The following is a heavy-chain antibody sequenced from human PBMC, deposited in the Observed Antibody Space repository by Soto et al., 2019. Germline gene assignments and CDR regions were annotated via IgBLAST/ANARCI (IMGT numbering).Heavy chain of an antibody. J-gene: IGHJ6*02. CDR1: GYTFTSYG. D-gene: IGHD1-26*01. Sequence: VKVSCKASGYTFTSYGISGVRQAPGQRLEWMGWISAYNGNTNYAQKLQGRVTMTTDTSTSTAYMELRSLRSDDTAVYYCARVGGSYSYYYYGMDVWGQGATVTVSS. V-gene: IGHV1-18*04. CDR3: ARVGGSYSYYYYGMDV. CDR2: ISAYNGNT.